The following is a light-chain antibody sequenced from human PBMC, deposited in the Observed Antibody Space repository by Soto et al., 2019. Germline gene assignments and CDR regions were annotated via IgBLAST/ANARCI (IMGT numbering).Light chain of an antibody. CDR2: LGS. CDR1: QSLLDSNGYNY. CDR3: MQALQISYT. V-gene: IGKV2-28*01. J-gene: IGKJ2*01. Sequence: DIVMSQSPLSLPVPPGEPASISCRSSQSLLDSNGYNYLDWYLQKPGQSPQLLIYLGSYRASGVPDRFSGSGSGTDFTLKISRVEAEDAGVYYCMQALQISYTFGQGTKLEIK.